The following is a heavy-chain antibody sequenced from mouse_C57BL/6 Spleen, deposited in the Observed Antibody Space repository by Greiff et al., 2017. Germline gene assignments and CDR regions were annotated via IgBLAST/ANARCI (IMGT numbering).Heavy chain of an antibody. CDR3: GAYYSNYEGYAMDY. CDR2: IDPSDSYT. D-gene: IGHD2-5*01. Sequence: QVQLKESGAELVKPGASVKLSCKASGYTFTSYWMQWVKQRPGQGLEWIGEIDPSDSYTNYNQKFKGKATLTVDTSSSTAYMQLSSLTSEDSAVYYCGAYYSNYEGYAMDYWGQGTSVTVSS. V-gene: IGHV1-50*01. CDR1: GYTFTSYW. J-gene: IGHJ4*01.